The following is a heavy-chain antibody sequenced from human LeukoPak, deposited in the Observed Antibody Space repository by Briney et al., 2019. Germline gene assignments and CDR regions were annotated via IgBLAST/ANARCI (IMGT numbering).Heavy chain of an antibody. Sequence: GGSLRLSCAASGFTFSSNWMHWVRQAPGKGLVWVSRINEGGSTTNYADSVKGRSTIFRDNAKNTLYLQMNSLRAEDTAVYYCVRDLGGRSGHWGQGTLVTVSS. CDR3: VRDLGGRSGH. V-gene: IGHV3-74*01. CDR1: GFTFSSNW. D-gene: IGHD1-26*01. J-gene: IGHJ4*02. CDR2: INEGGSTT.